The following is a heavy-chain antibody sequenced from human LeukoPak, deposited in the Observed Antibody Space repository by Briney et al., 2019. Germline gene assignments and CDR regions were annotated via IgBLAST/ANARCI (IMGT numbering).Heavy chain of an antibody. Sequence: GGSLRLSCTASGFTVSISYMNWVRQAPGKGLEWVSVIYSGGNTYYADSVKGRFTIFRDNSKNTLYLQMNSLRAEDTAVYFCARGLAPFDYGGQGTQVTVSS. CDR3: ARGLAPFDY. D-gene: IGHD3-9*01. CDR2: IYSGGNT. CDR1: GFTVSISY. J-gene: IGHJ4*02. V-gene: IGHV3-53*01.